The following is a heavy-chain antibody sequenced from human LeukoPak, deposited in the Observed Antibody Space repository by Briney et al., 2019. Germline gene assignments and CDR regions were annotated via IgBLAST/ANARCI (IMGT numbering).Heavy chain of an antibody. CDR1: GGSFTDCY. CDR3: AGGLGNLPPGGY. V-gene: IGHV4-34*01. J-gene: IGHJ4*02. CDR2: INHSGST. D-gene: IGHD1-1*01. Sequence: SETLSLTCAVYGGSFTDCYWNWVRQSPGKGLEWIGEINHSGSTKYNPSLESRVTISVDPSKNQFSLKLNSVTAADTAVYYCAGGLGNLPPGGYWGQGTLVTVSS.